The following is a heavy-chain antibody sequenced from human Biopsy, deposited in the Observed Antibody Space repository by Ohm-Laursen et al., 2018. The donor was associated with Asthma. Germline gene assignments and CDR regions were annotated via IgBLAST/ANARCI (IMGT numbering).Heavy chain of an antibody. J-gene: IGHJ1*01. V-gene: IGHV3-30*18. Sequence: SLRLSCSASGFTFSSFGIHWVRQAPGKGLEWVAVISYDGSDKYYADSVKGRFTISRDNSKNTLYLQMNSLRAEDTAVYYCAKGHGDYVFPYFQHWGQGTLATVSS. CDR2: ISYDGSDK. CDR1: GFTFSSFG. CDR3: AKGHGDYVFPYFQH. D-gene: IGHD4-17*01.